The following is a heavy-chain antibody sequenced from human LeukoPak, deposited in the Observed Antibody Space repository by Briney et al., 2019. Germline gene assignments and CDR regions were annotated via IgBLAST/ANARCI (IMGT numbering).Heavy chain of an antibody. J-gene: IGHJ4*02. CDR1: GFTFSLYS. V-gene: IGHV3-48*01. CDR2: ISFSSNTI. Sequence: GGSLRLSCVSSGFTFSLYSMTWVRQGPGKGLEWISYISFSSNTIYYADSVKGRLTISRDNAKNSLFLQMNGLRAEDTAIYYCARGPSGYHNTGGQGTLVTVSS. D-gene: IGHD5-12*01. CDR3: ARGPSGYHNT.